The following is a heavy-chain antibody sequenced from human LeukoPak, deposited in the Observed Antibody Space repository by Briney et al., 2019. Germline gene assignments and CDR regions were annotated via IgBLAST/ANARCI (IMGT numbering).Heavy chain of an antibody. CDR1: GYNFNNYW. D-gene: IGHD2-21*01. J-gene: IGHJ4*02. CDR2: IYCGDSDT. CDR3: MGQGYGGDSFDLWAF. Sequence: GESLKISSKCSGYNFNNYWIGWVRPMPGKGLEWMGVIYCGDSDTRYSPASHRQATISANKSITTSYLQRRLMKASAAAIYCFMGQGYGGDSFDLWAFWGQGSLVTV. V-gene: IGHV5-51*01.